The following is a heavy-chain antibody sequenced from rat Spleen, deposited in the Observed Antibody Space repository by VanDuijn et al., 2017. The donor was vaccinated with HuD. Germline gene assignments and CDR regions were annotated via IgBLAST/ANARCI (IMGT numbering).Heavy chain of an antibody. CDR2: ITNTGGNI. J-gene: IGHJ4*01. CDR1: GFTFSNYG. V-gene: IGHV5-25*01. Sequence: EVQLVESGGGLVQPGRSMKLSCAASGFTFSNYGMAWVRQAPGKGLEWVASITNTGGNIYCPDSVKGRITISRDNAKSTLYLQVNSLRSEDTATYYCAREYYYTMDAWGHGTSVTVSS. CDR3: AREYYYTMDA.